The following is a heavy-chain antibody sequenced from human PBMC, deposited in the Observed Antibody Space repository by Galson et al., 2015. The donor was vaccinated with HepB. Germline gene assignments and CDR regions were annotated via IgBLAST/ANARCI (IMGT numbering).Heavy chain of an antibody. CDR1: GGTFTSSA. J-gene: IGHJ6*02. D-gene: IGHD3-16*01. CDR2: IVVGSGNT. Sequence: SVKVSCKASGGTFTSSAVQWVRQARGQRLEWIGWIVVGSGNTNYAQKFQERVTITRDMSTSSAYMELSSLRSEDTAVYYCAADTEGGATTAYYYYYGMDVWGQGTTVTVSS. V-gene: IGHV1-58*01. CDR3: AADTEGGATTAYYYYYGMDV.